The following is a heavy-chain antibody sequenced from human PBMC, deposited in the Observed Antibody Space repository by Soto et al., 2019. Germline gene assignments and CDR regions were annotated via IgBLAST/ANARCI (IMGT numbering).Heavy chain of an antibody. D-gene: IGHD1-26*01. Sequence: PGGSLRLSCAASGFTFSSYSMNWVRQAPGKGLEWVSYISSSSSTIYYADSVKGRFTISRDNAKNSLYLQMNSLRAEDTAVYYCARDRVGAIVNDAFDIWGQGTMVTVSS. CDR3: ARDRVGAIVNDAFDI. J-gene: IGHJ3*02. V-gene: IGHV3-48*01. CDR1: GFTFSSYS. CDR2: ISSSSSTI.